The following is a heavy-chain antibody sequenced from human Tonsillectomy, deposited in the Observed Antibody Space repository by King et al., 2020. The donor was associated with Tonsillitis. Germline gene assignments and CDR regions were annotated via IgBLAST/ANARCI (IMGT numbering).Heavy chain of an antibody. CDR1: GFTFNKFA. J-gene: IGHJ4*02. D-gene: IGHD3-3*01. Sequence: VQLVESGGGLVQPGGSLRLSCAASGFTFNKFAMSWVRQAPGKGLEWVSGISGSGGSTYYADSVKGRFIISRDNSKNTLYLQMNSLRADDSAVYYCAKQVAICGAPAGIFDYWVQG. V-gene: IGHV3-23*04. CDR3: AKQVAICGAPAGIFDY. CDR2: ISGSGGST.